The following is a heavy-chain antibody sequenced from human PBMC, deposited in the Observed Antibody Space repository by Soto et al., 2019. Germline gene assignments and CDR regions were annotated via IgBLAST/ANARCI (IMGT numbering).Heavy chain of an antibody. CDR1: GYTFTSYD. V-gene: IGHV1-8*01. CDR3: ARGRLNGYDYSYYYYYYMDV. D-gene: IGHD5-12*01. Sequence: ASVKVSCKASGYTFTSYDINWVRQATGQGLEWMGWMNPNSGNTGYAQKFQGRVTMTRNTSISTAYMELSSLRSEDTAVYYCARGRLNGYDYSYYYYYYMDVWGKGTTDTVSS. CDR2: MNPNSGNT. J-gene: IGHJ6*03.